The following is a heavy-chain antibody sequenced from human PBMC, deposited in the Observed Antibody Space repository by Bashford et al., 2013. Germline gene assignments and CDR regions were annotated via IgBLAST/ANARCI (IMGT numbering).Heavy chain of an antibody. Sequence: SETLSLTCTVSGGSISSYYWSWIRQPPGKGLEWIGYIYYSGSTNYNPSLKSRVTISVDTSKNQFSLKLSSVTAADTAVYYCATCDHYGDYGVAFDIWGQGDKWSPSPQ. CDR3: ATCDHYGDYGVAFDI. D-gene: IGHD4-17*01. CDR1: GGSISSYY. CDR2: IYYSGST. V-gene: IGHV4-59*08. J-gene: IGHJ3*02.